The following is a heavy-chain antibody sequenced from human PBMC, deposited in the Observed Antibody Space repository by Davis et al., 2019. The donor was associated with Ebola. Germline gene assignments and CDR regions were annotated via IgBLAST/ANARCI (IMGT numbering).Heavy chain of an antibody. J-gene: IGHJ5*01. CDR1: GFTFSSYA. Sequence: GESLKISCAASGFTFSSYAMTWVRQAPGKGLEWVSGINWNGGSSGYADSVKGRFTISRDNAKNSLYLQMNSLRVEDTAFYHCARVNALSGYSRFDSWGQGILVTVSS. CDR2: INWNGGSS. V-gene: IGHV3-20*01. D-gene: IGHD3-22*01. CDR3: ARVNALSGYSRFDS.